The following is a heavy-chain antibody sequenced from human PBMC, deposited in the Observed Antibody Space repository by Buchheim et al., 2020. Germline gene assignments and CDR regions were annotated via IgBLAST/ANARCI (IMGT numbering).Heavy chain of an antibody. CDR3: ATLKLERRYNWFDP. J-gene: IGHJ5*02. CDR1: GGSISSYY. V-gene: IGHV4-59*08. D-gene: IGHD1-1*01. CDR2: IYYSGST. Sequence: QVQLQESGPGLVKPSETLSLTCTVSGGSISSYYWSWIRQPPGKGLEWIGYIYYSGSTNYNPSLKSRVTISVDTSKNQFSLKLSSVTAADTAVYYCATLKLERRYNWFDPWGQVTL.